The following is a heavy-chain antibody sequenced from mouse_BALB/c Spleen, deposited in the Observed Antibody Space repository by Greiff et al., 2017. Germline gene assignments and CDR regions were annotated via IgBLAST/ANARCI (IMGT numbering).Heavy chain of an antibody. CDR1: GFNIKDTY. Sequence: VQLKQSGAELVKPGASVKLSCTASGFNIKDTYMHWVKQRPEQGLEWIGRIDPANGNTKYDPKFQGKATITADTSSNTAYLQLSSLTSEDTAVYYCARDYYGSSGAMDYWGQGTSVTVSS. J-gene: IGHJ4*01. V-gene: IGHV14-3*02. CDR2: IDPANGNT. D-gene: IGHD1-1*01. CDR3: ARDYYGSSGAMDY.